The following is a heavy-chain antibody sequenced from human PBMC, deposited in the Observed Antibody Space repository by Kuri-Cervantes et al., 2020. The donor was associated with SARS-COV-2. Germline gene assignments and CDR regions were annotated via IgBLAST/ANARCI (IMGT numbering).Heavy chain of an antibody. CDR2: ISGSGGST. V-gene: IGHV3-23*01. CDR3: ARVETSHYSSYYMDV. CDR1: GFTFSSYA. Sequence: GESLKISCAASGFTFSSYAMSWVRQAPGKGLEWVSAISGSGGSTYYADSVKGRFTISRDNAKNTLSLQMNSLSAEDTAVYFCARVETSHYSSYYMDVWGKGTTVTVSS. J-gene: IGHJ6*03.